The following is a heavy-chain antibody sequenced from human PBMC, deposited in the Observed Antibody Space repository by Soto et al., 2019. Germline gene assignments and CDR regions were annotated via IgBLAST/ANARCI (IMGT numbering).Heavy chain of an antibody. D-gene: IGHD6-19*01. CDR2: IIPILGIT. Sequence: QVQLVQSGAEVKKPGSSVKVSCKASGGTFSSYTISWVRQAPGQGLEWMGRIIPILGITNYAQKFQGRVTITADKSPSPAYRELSSLSSEDTAMSYCARNMYGSGPYGMDVWGQGTTVTVSS. CDR1: GGTFSSYT. V-gene: IGHV1-69*02. J-gene: IGHJ6*02. CDR3: ARNMYGSGPYGMDV.